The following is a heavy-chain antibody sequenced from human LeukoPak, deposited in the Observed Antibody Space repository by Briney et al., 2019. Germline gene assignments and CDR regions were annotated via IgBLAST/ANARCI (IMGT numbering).Heavy chain of an antibody. CDR1: GFTFSSCG. D-gene: IGHD5-18*01. Sequence: GGSLRLSCAASGFTFSSCGMHWVRQAPGKGLEWVAFIRYDGSNKYYADSVKGRFTISRDNSKNTLYLQMNSLRAEDTAVYYCAAEWIQLWCFDYWGQGTLVTVSS. V-gene: IGHV3-30*02. J-gene: IGHJ4*02. CDR3: AAEWIQLWCFDY. CDR2: IRYDGSNK.